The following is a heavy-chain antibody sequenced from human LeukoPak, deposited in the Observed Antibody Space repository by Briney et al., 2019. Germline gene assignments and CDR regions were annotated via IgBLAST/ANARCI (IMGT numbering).Heavy chain of an antibody. CDR2: ISYDGSNK. CDR3: AKGGLRVTDY. V-gene: IGHV3-30*18. J-gene: IGHJ4*02. Sequence: PGGSLRLSCAASGFTFSSYGMHWVRQAPGKGLEWVAVISYDGSNKYYADSVKGRFTTSRDNAKNTLYLQMNSLRAEDTAVYYCAKGGLRVTDYWGQGTLVTVSS. D-gene: IGHD5/OR15-5a*01. CDR1: GFTFSSYG.